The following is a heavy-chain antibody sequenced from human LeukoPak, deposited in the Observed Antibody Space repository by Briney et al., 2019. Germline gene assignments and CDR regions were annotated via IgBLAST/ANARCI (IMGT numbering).Heavy chain of an antibody. D-gene: IGHD3-16*01. CDR2: IYYSGST. J-gene: IGHJ6*02. Sequence: SETLSLTCTVSGGSISSYYWSWIRQPPGKGLEWIGYIYYSGSTNYNPSLKSRVTISVDTSKNQFSLKLSSVTAADTAVYCCARVGVYGMGVWGQGTTVTVSS. CDR3: ARVGVYGMGV. V-gene: IGHV4-59*01. CDR1: GGSISSYY.